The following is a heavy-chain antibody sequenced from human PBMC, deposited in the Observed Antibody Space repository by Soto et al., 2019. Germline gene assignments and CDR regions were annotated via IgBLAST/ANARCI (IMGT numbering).Heavy chain of an antibody. V-gene: IGHV4-4*02. Sequence: SETLSLTCAVSGGSISSSNWWSWVRQPPGRGLECIANIYYDGNTYYNPSLKSRVAISLDTSKNQFSLRLNSVTAADTAVYYCARSSIEPRVFMYPFDSWGQGTLVTVSS. CDR1: GGSISSSNW. D-gene: IGHD6-6*01. CDR2: IYYDGNT. CDR3: ARSSIEPRVFMYPFDS. J-gene: IGHJ4*02.